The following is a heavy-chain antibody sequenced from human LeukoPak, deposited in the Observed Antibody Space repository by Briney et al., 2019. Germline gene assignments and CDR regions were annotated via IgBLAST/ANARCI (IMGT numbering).Heavy chain of an antibody. Sequence: SVKVSCKASGGTFSSYAINWVRQAPGQGLEWMGGIIRIFGTANYAQKFQGRVTITADKSTSTAYMELSSLRSEDTAVYYCAREPDKNDAFDIWGQGTMVTVSS. J-gene: IGHJ3*02. CDR2: IIRIFGTA. CDR1: GGTFSSYA. D-gene: IGHD1-14*01. V-gene: IGHV1-69*06. CDR3: AREPDKNDAFDI.